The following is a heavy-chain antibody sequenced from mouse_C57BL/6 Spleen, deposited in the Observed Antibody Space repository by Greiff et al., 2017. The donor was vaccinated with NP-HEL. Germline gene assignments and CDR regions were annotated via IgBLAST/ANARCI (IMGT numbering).Heavy chain of an antibody. J-gene: IGHJ1*03. CDR2: INPNYGTT. D-gene: IGHD1-1*01. V-gene: IGHV1-39*01. CDR1: GYSFTDYK. CDR3: AREKLLRSHWYFDV. Sequence: VQLQQSGPELLKPGASVKISCKASGYSFTDYKMNWVKQSNGKSIEWIGVINPNYGTTSYNQKFKGKATLTVDQSSSTAYMQLNSLTSEDSAVYYCAREKLLRSHWYFDVWGTGTTVTVSS.